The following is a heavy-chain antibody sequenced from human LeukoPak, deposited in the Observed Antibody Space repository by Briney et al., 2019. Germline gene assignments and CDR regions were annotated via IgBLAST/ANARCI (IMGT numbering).Heavy chain of an antibody. CDR2: ITNSGNSK. J-gene: IGHJ3*01. V-gene: IGHV3-48*01. CDR3: VRDHLWAFDF. CDR1: GFTFSSHL. Sequence: GGSLRLSCAASGFTFSSHLMHWVRQAPGKGLEWVSYITNSGNSKSYADSVKGRFTISRDNSKNTLYLQMNSLRAEDTAVYYCVRDHLWAFDFWGQGTMVTVSS.